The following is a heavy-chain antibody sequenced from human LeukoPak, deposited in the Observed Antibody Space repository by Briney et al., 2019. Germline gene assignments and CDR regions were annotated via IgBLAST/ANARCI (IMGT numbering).Heavy chain of an antibody. CDR1: GFTFSSYS. Sequence: GGSLRLSCAASGFTFSSYSMNWVRQAPGKGLEWVSSISSSSSYIYYADSVKDRFTISRDNAKNSLYLQMNSLRAEDTAVYYCARDSDPYYYGSGSYYEAYWGQGTLVTVSS. CDR3: ARDSDPYYYGSGSYYEAY. CDR2: ISSSSSYI. V-gene: IGHV3-21*01. D-gene: IGHD3-10*01. J-gene: IGHJ4*02.